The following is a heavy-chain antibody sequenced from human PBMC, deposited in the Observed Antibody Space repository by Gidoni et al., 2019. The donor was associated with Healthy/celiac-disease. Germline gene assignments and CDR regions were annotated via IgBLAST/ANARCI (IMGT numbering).Heavy chain of an antibody. CDR3: ATIAAAGWSFDY. CDR2: FDAEDGET. D-gene: IGHD6-13*01. V-gene: IGHV1-24*01. J-gene: IGHJ4*02. CDR1: GYTLPELS. Sequence: QVQPVQSGAAVTKPGASVQVSSKVSGYTLPELSMHWVRHAPGKGLEWMGGFDAEDGETIYAQKFQGRVTMTEDTSTDTAYMELSSLRSEDTAVYYCATIAAAGWSFDYWGQGTLVTVSS.